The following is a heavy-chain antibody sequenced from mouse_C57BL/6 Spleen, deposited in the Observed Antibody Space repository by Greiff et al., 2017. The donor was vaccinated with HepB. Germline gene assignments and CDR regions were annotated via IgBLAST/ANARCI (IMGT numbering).Heavy chain of an antibody. V-gene: IGHV4-1*01. D-gene: IGHD2-3*01. CDR2: INLDSSTI. J-gene: IGHJ3*01. Sequence: EVKLLESGGGLVQPGGSLKLSCAASGIDFSSYWMSWVRRAPGKGLEWIGEINLDSSTINYAPSLKDKFIISRDNAKNTLYLQMSKVRSEDTALYYCARHGDYDGYEFAYWGQGTLVTVSA. CDR1: GIDFSSYW. CDR3: ARHGDYDGYEFAY.